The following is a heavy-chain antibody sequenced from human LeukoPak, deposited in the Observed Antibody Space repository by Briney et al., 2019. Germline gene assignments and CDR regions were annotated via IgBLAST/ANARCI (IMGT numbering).Heavy chain of an antibody. CDR1: DGSFIGDY. J-gene: IGHJ3*02. D-gene: IGHD3-16*01. Sequence: SETLSLTCGVYDGSFIGDYWSWIRQSPGMGLEWIGQVHHSGSANYNPSLRSRVTISIDTSKKQFSLKLNSVTATDTAVYYCAGAGLYDYVWGSYPPNAFDIWGQGTMVTVSS. CDR3: AGAGLYDYVWGSYPPNAFDI. V-gene: IGHV4-34*01. CDR2: VHHSGSA.